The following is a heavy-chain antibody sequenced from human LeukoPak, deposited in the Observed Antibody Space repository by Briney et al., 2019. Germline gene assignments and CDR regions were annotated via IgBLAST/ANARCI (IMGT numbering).Heavy chain of an antibody. V-gene: IGHV3-30*04. CDR2: ISYDGSNK. J-gene: IGHJ5*02. CDR3: AKDFSYYDILTGYSS. CDR1: GFTFSSYA. D-gene: IGHD3-9*01. Sequence: GRSLRLSCAASGFTFSSYAMHWVRQAPGKGLEWVAVISYDGSNKYYADSVKGRFTISRDNSKNTLYLQMNSLRAEDTAVYYCAKDFSYYDILTGYSSWGQGTLVTVSS.